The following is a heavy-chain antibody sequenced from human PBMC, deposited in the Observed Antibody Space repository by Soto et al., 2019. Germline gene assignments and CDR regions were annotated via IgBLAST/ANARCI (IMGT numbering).Heavy chain of an antibody. CDR3: ARHLPWFGELLILEY. Sequence: SETLSLTCTVSGGSISSYYWSWIRQPPGKGLEWIGYIYYSGSTNYNPSLKSRVTISVDTSKNQFSLKLSSVTAADTAVYYCARHLPWFGELLILEYWGQGTLVTVSS. CDR2: IYYSGST. CDR1: GGSISSYY. V-gene: IGHV4-59*08. D-gene: IGHD3-10*01. J-gene: IGHJ4*02.